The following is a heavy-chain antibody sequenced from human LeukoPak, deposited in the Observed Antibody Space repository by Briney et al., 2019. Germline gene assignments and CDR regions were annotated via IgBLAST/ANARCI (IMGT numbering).Heavy chain of an antibody. D-gene: IGHD1-1*01. CDR3: ARENWSRGVDY. J-gene: IGHJ4*02. CDR1: GGSFSGYY. Sequence: SETLSLTCAVYGGSFSGYYWSWIRQPPGKGLEWIGEINHSGSTNYNPSLKSRVTISVDTSKDQFSLKLSSVTAADTAVYYCARENWSRGVDYWGQGTLVTVSS. V-gene: IGHV4-34*01. CDR2: INHSGST.